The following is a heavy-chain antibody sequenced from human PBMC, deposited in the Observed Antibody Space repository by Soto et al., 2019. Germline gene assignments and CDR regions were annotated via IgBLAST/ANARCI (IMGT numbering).Heavy chain of an antibody. V-gene: IGHV4-61*08. CDR3: ARDRVTTVPTGMDV. CDR2: IYYSGST. CDR1: GGSISSGGYY. Sequence: SETLSLTCTVSGGSISSGGYYWSWIRQHPGKGLEWIGYIYYSGSTNYNPSLKSRVTISVDTSKNQFSLKLSSVTAADTAVYYCARDRVTTVPTGMDVWGQGTTVTVSS. J-gene: IGHJ6*02. D-gene: IGHD4-17*01.